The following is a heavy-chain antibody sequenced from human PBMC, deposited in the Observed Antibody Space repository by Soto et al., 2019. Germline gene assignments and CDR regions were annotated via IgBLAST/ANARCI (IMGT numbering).Heavy chain of an antibody. CDR2: IIPIFGTA. D-gene: IGHD6-13*01. CDR1: GDTFSSYA. Sequence: GASVKVSCKASGDTFSSYAISWVRQAPGQGLEWMGGIIPIFGTANYAQKFQGRVTITADESTSTAYMELSSLRSEDTAVYYCARGLRDSSPRGYYYYGMDVWGQGTTVTVSS. J-gene: IGHJ6*02. CDR3: ARGLRDSSPRGYYYYGMDV. V-gene: IGHV1-69*13.